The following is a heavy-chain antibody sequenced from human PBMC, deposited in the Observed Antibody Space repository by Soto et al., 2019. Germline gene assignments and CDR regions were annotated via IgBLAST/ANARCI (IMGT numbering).Heavy chain of an antibody. V-gene: IGHV3-30*03. CDR3: ARWSYLDY. CDR2: ISYDGSNK. Sequence: GGSLRLSCAASGFTFSSYGMRWVRQAPGKGLEWVAVISYDGSNKYYADSVKGRFSISRDTSQSTLYLQMNSLRADDTAMYYCARWSYLDYWGQGTRVTVSS. J-gene: IGHJ4*02. CDR1: GFTFSSYG. D-gene: IGHD3-3*01.